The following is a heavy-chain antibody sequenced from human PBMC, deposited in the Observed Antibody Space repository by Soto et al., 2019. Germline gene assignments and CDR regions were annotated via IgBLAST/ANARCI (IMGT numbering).Heavy chain of an antibody. CDR3: ARLSGYYDGIRWAFAI. J-gene: IGHJ3*02. Sequence: GESLKISCKGSGYSFTSYWIGWVRQMPGKGLEWMGIIYPGDSDTRYSPSFQGQVTISADKSISTAYLQWSSLKASDTAMYYCARLSGYYDGIRWAFAIWGQGTMVTVSS. CDR1: GYSFTSYW. D-gene: IGHD3-22*01. CDR2: IYPGDSDT. V-gene: IGHV5-51*01.